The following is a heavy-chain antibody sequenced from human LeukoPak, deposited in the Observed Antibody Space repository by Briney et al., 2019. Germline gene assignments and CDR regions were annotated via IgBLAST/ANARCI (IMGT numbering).Heavy chain of an antibody. J-gene: IGHJ3*02. D-gene: IGHD6-13*01. CDR1: GGSISSGGYY. CDR3: ARAPTYYIAAAAFDI. Sequence: SHTLSVTCTVSGGSISSGGYYWSWIRQHPGKGLEGIGYIYYSGSTYYNPSLKSRVTRSVDTSKNQFSLQLSSVTAPDTAVYYCARAPTYYIAAAAFDIWGQGTMVTVSS. V-gene: IGHV4-31*03. CDR2: IYYSGST.